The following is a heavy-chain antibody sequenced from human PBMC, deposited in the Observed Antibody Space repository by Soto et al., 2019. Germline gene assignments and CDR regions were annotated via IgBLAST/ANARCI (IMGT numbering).Heavy chain of an antibody. Sequence: ASVKVSCKASGYTFTSYDINWVRQATGQGLEWMGWMNPNSGNTGYAQKFQGRVTMTRNTSISTAYMELSSLRSEDTAVYYCAREVKNGSFALYYYYGMDVWGQGTTVTVS. CDR3: AREVKNGSFALYYYYGMDV. CDR1: GYTFTSYD. V-gene: IGHV1-8*01. CDR2: MNPNSGNT. J-gene: IGHJ6*02. D-gene: IGHD1-26*01.